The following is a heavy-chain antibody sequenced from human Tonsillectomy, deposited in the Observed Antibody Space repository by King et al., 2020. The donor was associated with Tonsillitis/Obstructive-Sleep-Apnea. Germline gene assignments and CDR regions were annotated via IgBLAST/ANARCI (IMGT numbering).Heavy chain of an antibody. CDR2: IFSNDEK. CDR3: ARLVVPAASQPDPHYYYYMDV. CDR1: GLSLSNAKMG. V-gene: IGHV2-26*01. D-gene: IGHD2-2*01. Sequence: TLKESGPVLVKPTETLTLTCTVSGLSLSNAKMGVRWIRQPPGKALEWLAHIFSNDEKSYSTSLKSRLTISKDTSKSQVVLTMTNMDPVDTATYYCARLVVPAASQPDPHYYYYMDVWGKGTTVTVSS. J-gene: IGHJ6*03.